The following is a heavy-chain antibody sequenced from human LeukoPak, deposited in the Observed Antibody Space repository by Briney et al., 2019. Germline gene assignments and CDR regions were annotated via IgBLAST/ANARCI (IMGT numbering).Heavy chain of an antibody. CDR2: ISSSSSYI. J-gene: IGHJ4*02. D-gene: IGHD3-10*01. V-gene: IGHV3-21*01. Sequence: PGGSLRLSCAASGFTFSSYSMNWVRQAPGKGLEWVSSISSSSSYIYYADSVKGRFTISRDNAKNSLYLQMNSLRAEDTAVYYCASETVAFGELSGADHFDYWGQGTLVTVSS. CDR1: GFTFSSYS. CDR3: ASETVAFGELSGADHFDY.